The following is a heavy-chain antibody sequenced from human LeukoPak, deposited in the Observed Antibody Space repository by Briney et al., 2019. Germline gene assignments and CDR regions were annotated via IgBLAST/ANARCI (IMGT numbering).Heavy chain of an antibody. J-gene: IGHJ6*03. Sequence: KASETLSLTCTVSGGSISSGSYYWSWIRQPAGKGLEWIGRIYTSGSTNYNPSLKSRVTISVDTSKNQFSLKLSSVTAADTAVYYCARPAFDSGYYYYYYYMDVWGKGTTVTVSS. D-gene: IGHD3-10*01. CDR2: IYTSGST. CDR3: ARPAFDSGYYYYYYYMDV. CDR1: GGSISSGSYY. V-gene: IGHV4-61*02.